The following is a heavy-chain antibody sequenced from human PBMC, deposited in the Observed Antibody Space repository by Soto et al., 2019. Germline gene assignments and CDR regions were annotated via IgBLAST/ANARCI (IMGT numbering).Heavy chain of an antibody. V-gene: IGHV3-7*03. D-gene: IGHD3-16*01. Sequence: GGSLRLSCASSVFSLSSYWMTWVRHSPGKWLEWVANIKEDGSEEYYVDSVRGRFTISRDNAKNSLYLQVSSLRAEDTAVYYCARSSPLMKFGETLQRLYFEYWGQGTLVNVSS. CDR2: IKEDGSEE. J-gene: IGHJ4*02. CDR1: VFSLSSYW. CDR3: ARSSPLMKFGETLQRLYFEY.